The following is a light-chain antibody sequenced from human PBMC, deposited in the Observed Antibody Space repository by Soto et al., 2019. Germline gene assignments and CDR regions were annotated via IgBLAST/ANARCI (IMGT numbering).Light chain of an antibody. CDR1: SSDVGSYNL. CDR3: CSYAGSNTFL. J-gene: IGLJ2*01. Sequence: QPASVSGSPGQSITISCTGTSSDVGSYNLVSWYQQHPGKAPKLMIYEGSKRPSGVSNRFSGSKSGNTASLTISGLQAEDEADYYCCSYAGSNTFLFGGGTKLTVL. CDR2: EGS. V-gene: IGLV2-23*01.